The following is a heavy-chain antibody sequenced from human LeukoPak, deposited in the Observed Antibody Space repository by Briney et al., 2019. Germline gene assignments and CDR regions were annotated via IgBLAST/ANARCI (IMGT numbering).Heavy chain of an antibody. Sequence: GGSLRLSCAASGFTFSSYAMSWVRQAPGKGLEWVSAISGSGGSTYYADSVKGRFTISRDNSKNTLYLQMNSLRAEDTAVYYCAKAHGGKSYYDILTGYYPQWGQGTLVTVSS. J-gene: IGHJ4*02. CDR1: GFTFSSYA. CDR3: AKAHGGKSYYDILTGYYPQ. CDR2: ISGSGGST. D-gene: IGHD3-9*01. V-gene: IGHV3-23*01.